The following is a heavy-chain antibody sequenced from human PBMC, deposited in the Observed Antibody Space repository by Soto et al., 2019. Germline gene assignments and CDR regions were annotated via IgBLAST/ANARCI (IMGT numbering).Heavy chain of an antibody. J-gene: IGHJ4*02. Sequence: SETQSLTCTVSGGSISNYYWSWIRHPPGKKLEWIGYIYYSGSTNYNPSLKSRVTISVDTSRNQFSLKLNSVTAADTAVYYCTDMLGQWLPRDWGQGTVVTVSS. CDR1: GGSISNYY. V-gene: IGHV4-59*08. CDR2: IYYSGST. D-gene: IGHD6-19*01. CDR3: TDMLGQWLPRD.